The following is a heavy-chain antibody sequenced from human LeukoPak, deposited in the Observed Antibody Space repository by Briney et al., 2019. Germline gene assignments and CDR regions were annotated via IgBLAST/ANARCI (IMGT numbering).Heavy chain of an antibody. V-gene: IGHV3-15*01. CDR1: GFTVTNAW. J-gene: IGHJ4*02. D-gene: IGHD1-26*01. CDR2: IKSKADGGTT. CDR3: TPVGNTGSHGMEFDC. Sequence: PGGSLRLSCAASGFTVTNAWMSWVRQAPGKGPEWVGRIKSKADGGTTDYAAPVKGRFTISRDDSENTLYLQMNSLKTEDTAVYYCTPVGNTGSHGMEFDCWGQGTLVTVSS.